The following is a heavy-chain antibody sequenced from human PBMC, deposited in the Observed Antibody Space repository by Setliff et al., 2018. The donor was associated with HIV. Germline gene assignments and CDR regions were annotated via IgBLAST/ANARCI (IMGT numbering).Heavy chain of an antibody. Sequence: PGESQKISCQASGYSFTTLWIAWVRQMPGKGLEWMGMVFPDDSDTRYSPSFQGQVSMSADKSINTAYLQWSSLKASDTAVYYCARSMGFKATTRLDFWGPGTLVTVSS. CDR2: VFPDDSDT. CDR3: ARSMGFKATTRLDF. J-gene: IGHJ4*02. D-gene: IGHD3-10*01. V-gene: IGHV5-51*01. CDR1: GYSFTTLW.